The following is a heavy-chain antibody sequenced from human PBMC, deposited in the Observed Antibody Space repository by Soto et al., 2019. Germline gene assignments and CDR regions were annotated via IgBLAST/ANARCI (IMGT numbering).Heavy chain of an antibody. Sequence: QVQLVQSGAEVKKPGSSVKVSCETSGASFNNNGIGWVRQAPGNGLEWMGGVSPPFRTTNYARKFQGRFSITADSSTGTVNMELRSLTSDDTAQYYGARVLYYGSGSYSPYGMDGWGHGTRVHVSS. J-gene: IGHJ6*02. CDR3: ARVLYYGSGSYSPYGMDG. V-gene: IGHV1-69*01. CDR1: GASFNNNG. CDR2: VSPPFRTT. D-gene: IGHD3-10*01.